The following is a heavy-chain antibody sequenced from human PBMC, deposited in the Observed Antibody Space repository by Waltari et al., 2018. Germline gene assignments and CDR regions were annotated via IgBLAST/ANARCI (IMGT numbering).Heavy chain of an antibody. J-gene: IGHJ5*02. Sequence: EVQLVESGGGLVKPGGSLRLSCAASGFTFSSYSMNWVSHAPGKGLEWFSSISSSSSYIYYADSVKGRFTISRDNAKNSLYLQMNSLRAEDTAVYYCAREVGIAAAGTGGNWFDPWGQGTLVTVSS. V-gene: IGHV3-21*01. CDR1: GFTFSSYS. CDR2: ISSSSSYI. D-gene: IGHD6-13*01. CDR3: AREVGIAAAGTGGNWFDP.